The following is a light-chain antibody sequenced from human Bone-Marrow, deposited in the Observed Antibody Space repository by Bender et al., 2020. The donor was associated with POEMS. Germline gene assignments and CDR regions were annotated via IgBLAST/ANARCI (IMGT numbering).Light chain of an antibody. V-gene: IGLV2-23*02. Sequence: QSALTQPASVSASPGQSITISCTGSTSDIGNYDFVSWYQQHPGTAPKLIISEVTQRPSGVSDRFAGSKSATTAVLTISGLQPDDEADYYCCSYAGSSTLVFGGGTKLTVL. J-gene: IGLJ2*01. CDR1: TSDIGNYDF. CDR2: EVT. CDR3: CSYAGSSTLV.